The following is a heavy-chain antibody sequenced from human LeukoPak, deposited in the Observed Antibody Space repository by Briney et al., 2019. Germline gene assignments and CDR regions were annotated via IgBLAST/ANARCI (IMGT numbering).Heavy chain of an antibody. CDR3: TRAAWDY. CDR1: GFTFSSYS. J-gene: IGHJ4*02. Sequence: GGSLRLSCAASGFTFSSYSMNWVRQAPGKGLEWVSSISTSSIYIYYADSLKGRFTISRDNAKNSLYLQMNSLRAEDTAVYYCTRAAWDYWGQGTLVTVSS. V-gene: IGHV3-21*01. CDR2: ISTSSIYI.